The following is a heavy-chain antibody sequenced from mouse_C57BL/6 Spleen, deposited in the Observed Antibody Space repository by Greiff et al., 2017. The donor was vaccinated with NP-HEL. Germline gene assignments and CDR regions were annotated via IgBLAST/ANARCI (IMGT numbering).Heavy chain of an antibody. J-gene: IGHJ2*01. CDR1: GYTFTSYW. CDR2: IYPGNSDT. Sequence: DVKLQESGTVLARPGASVKMSCKTSGYTFTSYWMHWVKQRPGQGLEWIGAIYPGNSDTSYNQKFKGKAKLTAVTSASTAYMELSSLTNEDSAVYYCTKITTVVATGFDYWGQGTTLTVSS. CDR3: TKITTVVATGFDY. V-gene: IGHV1-5*01. D-gene: IGHD1-1*01.